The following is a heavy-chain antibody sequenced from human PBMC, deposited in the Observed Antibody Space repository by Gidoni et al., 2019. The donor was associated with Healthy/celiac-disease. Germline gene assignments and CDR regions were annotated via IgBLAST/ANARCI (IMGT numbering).Heavy chain of an antibody. V-gene: IGHV2-5*01. J-gene: IGHJ6*02. Sequence: QITLKESGPTLVKPTQTLTLTCTFSGFSLSTSGVGVGWIRQPPGKALEWLALIYWNDDKRYSPSLKSRLTITKDTSKNQVVLTMTNMDPVDTATYYCAHSDRVRGVINTYYYYGMDVWGQGTTVTVSS. CDR2: IYWNDDK. D-gene: IGHD3-10*01. CDR1: GFSLSTSGVG. CDR3: AHSDRVRGVINTYYYYGMDV.